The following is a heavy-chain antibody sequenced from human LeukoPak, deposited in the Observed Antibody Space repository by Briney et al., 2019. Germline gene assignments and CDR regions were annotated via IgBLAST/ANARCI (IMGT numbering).Heavy chain of an antibody. CDR3: ARSYCSGGSCYWSDYYGMDV. J-gene: IGHJ6*02. CDR2: ISYDGSNK. CDR1: VYTFCSYA. Sequence: SGGSLRLSCAASVYTFCSYAMNWVRQAPGKGREWLVLISYDGSNKNYADSVKGRFTISRDNSKNTLYLQMNSLRAEDTAVYYCARSYCSGGSCYWSDYYGMDVWGQGTTVTVSS. V-gene: IGHV3-30-3*01. D-gene: IGHD2-15*01.